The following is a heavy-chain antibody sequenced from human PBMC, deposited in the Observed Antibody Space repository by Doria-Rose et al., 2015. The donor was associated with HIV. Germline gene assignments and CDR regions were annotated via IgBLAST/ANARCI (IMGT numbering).Heavy chain of an antibody. V-gene: IGHV4-59*01. CDR3: ARVLSGTYDY. J-gene: IGHJ4*02. D-gene: IGHD1-26*01. CDR2: IFYTGST. Sequence: QVQLQKSGPGLVKPSETLSLTCSVSGGSISHYYWSWIRQPPGKGLEYIGDIFYTGSTNYSTSLKSRVSISIGTSRNKFSLRLSSVTTADTAVYYCARVLSGTYDYWGQGTLVTASS. CDR1: GGSISHYY.